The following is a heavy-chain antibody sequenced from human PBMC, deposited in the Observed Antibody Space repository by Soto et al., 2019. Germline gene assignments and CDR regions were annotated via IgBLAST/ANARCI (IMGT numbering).Heavy chain of an antibody. CDR2: INPKNGAT. CDR3: ARDGQRAFCSSTSCYAGNDY. V-gene: IGHV1-2*02. J-gene: IGHJ4*02. D-gene: IGHD2-2*01. CDR1: GYSFTGYS. Sequence: ASVKVSCTASGYSFTGYSMHWVRQAPGQGLEWMGWINPKNGATNYAQKLQGRVTMTTDTSTSTAYMELRSLRSDDTAVYFCARDGQRAFCSSTSCYAGNDYWGQGTLVTVSS.